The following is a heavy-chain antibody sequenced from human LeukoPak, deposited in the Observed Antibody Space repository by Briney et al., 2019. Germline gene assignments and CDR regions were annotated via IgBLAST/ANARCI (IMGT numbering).Heavy chain of an antibody. J-gene: IGHJ5*02. CDR2: ITTYNGNT. CDR1: GYTFIRYG. D-gene: IGHD3-22*01. V-gene: IGHV1-18*01. Sequence: ASVKVSCKASGYTFIRYGFSWVRQAPGQGLEWMGWITTYNGNTIYAQNLQGRVTMTTETSTNTAYMELTSLRSDDTVVYYCARGRSDSYSPDLWGQGTLVTVSS. CDR3: ARGRSDSYSPDL.